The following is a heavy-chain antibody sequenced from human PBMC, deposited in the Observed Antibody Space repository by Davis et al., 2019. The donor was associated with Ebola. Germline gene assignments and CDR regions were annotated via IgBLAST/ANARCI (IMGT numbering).Heavy chain of an antibody. CDR3: ARSPLPFYYYGMDV. J-gene: IGHJ6*02. Sequence: SETLSLTCAVSGGSFSGYYWSWIRQPPGKGLEWIGEINHSGSTNYNPSLKSRVTISVDTSKNHFSLKLSSVTAADTAVYYCARSPLPFYYYGMDVWGQGTTVTVSS. CDR1: GGSFSGYY. V-gene: IGHV4-34*01. CDR2: INHSGST.